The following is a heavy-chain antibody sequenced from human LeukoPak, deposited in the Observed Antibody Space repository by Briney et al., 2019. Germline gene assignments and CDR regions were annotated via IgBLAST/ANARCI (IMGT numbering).Heavy chain of an antibody. CDR2: ISPTGSTM. V-gene: IGHV3-48*03. CDR3: ARDLRFLVY. J-gene: IGHJ4*02. D-gene: IGHD3-3*01. CDR1: GFTFSHYE. Sequence: GGSLRLSCAASGFTFSHYEMYWVRQAPGKGLEWVSYISPTGSTMYYADSVKGRFTISRDNAKNSLYLQMNSLRADDTAVYYCARDLRFLVYWGQGTLVTVSS.